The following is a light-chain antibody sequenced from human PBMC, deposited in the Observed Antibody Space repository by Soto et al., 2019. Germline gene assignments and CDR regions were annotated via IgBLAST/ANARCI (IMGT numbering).Light chain of an antibody. CDR3: QHPGT. V-gene: IGKV3-20*01. J-gene: IGKJ5*01. CDR1: QSLSSSY. Sequence: EIVLTQSPGTLSLSPGERATLSCRASQSLSSSYLAWYQQKPGQAPRLLIYGASSRATGLPDRFSGSGSGTDFTLTISRLEPEDFAVYYCQHPGTFGQGTRLEIK. CDR2: GAS.